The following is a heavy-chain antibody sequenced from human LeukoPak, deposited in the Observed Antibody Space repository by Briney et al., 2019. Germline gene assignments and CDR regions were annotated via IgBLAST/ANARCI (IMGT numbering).Heavy chain of an antibody. V-gene: IGHV4-61*02. D-gene: IGHD3-10*01. CDR2: IYTSGST. J-gene: IGHJ6*03. CDR3: ARDSYYYGSGSYYMDV. CDR1: GGSISSGSYY. Sequence: SETLSLTCTVSGGSISSGSYYWSWIRQPAGKGLEWIGRIYTSGSTNYNPSLKSRVTISVDTSKNQFSLKLSSVTAADTAVYYCARDSYYYGSGSYYMDVWGKGTTVTISS.